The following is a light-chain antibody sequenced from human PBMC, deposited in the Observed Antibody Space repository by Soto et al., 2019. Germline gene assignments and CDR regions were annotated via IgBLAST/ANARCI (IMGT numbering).Light chain of an antibody. Sequence: IQLTQSPSSLSASVGDRVTITCRASQGITIYLAWYQQKPGEAPKHLLYAASTLQGGVPSRYSGSGYGTDFTLTINNQQPEDSETYYCQQLKIYPPTFGGGTNIKIK. CDR1: QGITIY. J-gene: IGKJ4*01. CDR3: QQLKIYPPT. V-gene: IGKV1-9*01. CDR2: AAS.